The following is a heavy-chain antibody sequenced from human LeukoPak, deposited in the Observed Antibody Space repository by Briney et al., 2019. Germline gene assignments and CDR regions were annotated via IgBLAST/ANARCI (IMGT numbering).Heavy chain of an antibody. V-gene: IGHV3-48*03. D-gene: IGHD6-19*01. CDR2: ISSSGSAI. J-gene: IGHJ5*02. Sequence: GGSLRLSCAASRFTFSNYEMNWVRQAPGKGLEWVSYISSSGSAISYADSVKGRFTISRDNAKNSLYLQMNSLRDEDTAVYYCARAGWYSHWFDPWGQGTLVTVSS. CDR1: RFTFSNYE. CDR3: ARAGWYSHWFDP.